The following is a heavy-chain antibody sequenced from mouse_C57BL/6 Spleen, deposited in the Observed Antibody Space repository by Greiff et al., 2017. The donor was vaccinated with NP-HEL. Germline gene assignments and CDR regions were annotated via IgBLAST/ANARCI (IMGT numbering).Heavy chain of an antibody. CDR1: GYTFTSYW. Sequence: QVHVKQSGAELVKPGASVKLSCKASGYTFTSYWMHWVKQRPGQGLEWIGMIHPNSGSTNYNEKFKSKATLTVDKSSSTAYMQLSSLTSEDSAVYYCARRDGNYYAMDYWGQGTSVTVSS. D-gene: IGHD2-1*01. CDR2: IHPNSGST. V-gene: IGHV1-64*01. CDR3: ARRDGNYYAMDY. J-gene: IGHJ4*01.